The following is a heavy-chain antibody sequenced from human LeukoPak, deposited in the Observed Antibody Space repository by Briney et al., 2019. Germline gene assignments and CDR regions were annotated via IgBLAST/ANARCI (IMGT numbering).Heavy chain of an antibody. CDR1: GFTVSSNY. CDR2: IYSGGST. Sequence: TGGSLRLSCAASGFTVSSNYMSWVRQAPGKGLEWVSVIYSGGSTYYADSVKGRFTISRDNSKNTVSLQMNSLRGEDTAVYYCAKGDAWGRYKDWGQGTLVTVSS. V-gene: IGHV3-53*01. D-gene: IGHD3-16*01. J-gene: IGHJ1*01. CDR3: AKGDAWGRYKD.